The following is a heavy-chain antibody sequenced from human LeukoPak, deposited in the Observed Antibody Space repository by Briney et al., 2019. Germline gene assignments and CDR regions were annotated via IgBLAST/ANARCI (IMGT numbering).Heavy chain of an antibody. CDR1: GGSVSSGSYY. Sequence: SETLSLTCTVSGGSVSSGSYYWSWIRQPPGKGLEWIGYIYYSGSTNYNPSLKSRVTISVDTSKNQFSLKLSSVTAADTAVYYCAREAYYYGTGSPYMDVWGKGTTVTVSS. J-gene: IGHJ6*04. CDR3: AREAYYYGTGSPYMDV. V-gene: IGHV4-61*01. CDR2: IYYSGST. D-gene: IGHD3-10*01.